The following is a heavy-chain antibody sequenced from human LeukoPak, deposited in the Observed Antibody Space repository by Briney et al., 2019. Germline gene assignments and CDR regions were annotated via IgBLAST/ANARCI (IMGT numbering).Heavy chain of an antibody. V-gene: IGHV1-2*06. Sequence: ASVKVSCKASGHTFTGYYMHWVRQAPGQGLEWMGRINPNSGGTNYAQKFQGRVTMTRDTSISTAYMELSRLRSDDTAVYYCARDPRSSTSPHSYYYYGMDVWGQGTTVTVSS. J-gene: IGHJ6*02. CDR1: GHTFTGYY. CDR3: ARDPRSSTSPHSYYYYGMDV. CDR2: INPNSGGT. D-gene: IGHD2-2*01.